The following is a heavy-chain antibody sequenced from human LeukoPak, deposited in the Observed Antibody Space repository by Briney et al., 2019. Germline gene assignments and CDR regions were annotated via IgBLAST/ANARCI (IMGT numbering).Heavy chain of an antibody. J-gene: IGHJ4*02. CDR3: ASFTGYSKSRLDY. CDR2: ISSSGSTI. V-gene: IGHV3-48*03. Sequence: PGGSLRLSCAASGFTFSSYEMNWVRQAPGKGLEWVSYISSSGSTIYYADSVKGRLTISRDNAKNSLYLQMNSLRAEDTAVYYCASFTGYSKSRLDYWGQGTLVTVSS. CDR1: GFTFSSYE. D-gene: IGHD6-13*01.